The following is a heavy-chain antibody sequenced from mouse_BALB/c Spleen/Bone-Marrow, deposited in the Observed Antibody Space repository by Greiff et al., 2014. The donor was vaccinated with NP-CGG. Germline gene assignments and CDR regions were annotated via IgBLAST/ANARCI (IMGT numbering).Heavy chain of an antibody. CDR2: IRNKPNGYTT. D-gene: IGHD1-1*01. V-gene: IGHV7-3*02. CDR1: GFTFTDYY. J-gene: IGHJ2*01. CDR3: ARDDYGRGY. Sequence: VQLQQSGGGLVQPGGSLRLSCATSGFTFTDYYMSWVRQPPGKALEWLGFIRNKPNGYTTEYSASVKGRFTISRDNSQSILYLQMNTLRAEDSATYHCARDDYGRGYWGQGTTLTVSS.